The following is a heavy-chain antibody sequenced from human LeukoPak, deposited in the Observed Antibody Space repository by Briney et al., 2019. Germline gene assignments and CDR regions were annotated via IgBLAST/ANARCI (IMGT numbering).Heavy chain of an antibody. CDR3: SKADSWYGRAIDY. D-gene: IGHD6-13*01. CDR1: GFTFSSYG. CDR2: ISYDGSNK. V-gene: IGHV3-30*18. J-gene: IGHJ4*02. Sequence: PGRSLRLSCAASGFTFSSYGMHWVRQAPGKGLEWVAVISYDGSNKYYVDSVKGRFTISRDNSKNTLYLQMNSLRAEDTAVYYCSKADSWYGRAIDYWGQGTLVTVSS.